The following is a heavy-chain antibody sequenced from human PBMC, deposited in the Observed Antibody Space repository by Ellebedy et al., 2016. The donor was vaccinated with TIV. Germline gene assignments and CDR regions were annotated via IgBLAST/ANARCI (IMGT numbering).Heavy chain of an antibody. CDR2: MYTDGNT. Sequence: GESLKISCAVSGFTVSTTSVNWVRQAPGKGLEWVSIMYTDGNTDYADFAKGRFTVTSDTSRNTVDLQMDNLRVEDTAVYYCAKDLTAYSNDVWGQGTLVTVSS. J-gene: IGHJ4*02. CDR3: AKDLTAYSNDV. D-gene: IGHD4-11*01. V-gene: IGHV3-53*01. CDR1: GFTVSTTS.